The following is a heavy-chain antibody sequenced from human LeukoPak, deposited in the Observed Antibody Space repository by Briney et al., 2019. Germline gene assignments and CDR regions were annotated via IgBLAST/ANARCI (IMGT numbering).Heavy chain of an antibody. J-gene: IGHJ3*02. D-gene: IGHD5-18*01. CDR2: IYYSGST. Sequence: PSETLSLTCTVSGGSISSGTYYWGWIRQPPGKGLEWIGSIYYSGSTYYAPSLKSRVTVSVDTSKNQFSLKLSSVTAADTAVYYCARDPGYSYDVLAFDIWGQGTMVTVSS. V-gene: IGHV4-39*07. CDR3: ARDPGYSYDVLAFDI. CDR1: GGSISSGTYY.